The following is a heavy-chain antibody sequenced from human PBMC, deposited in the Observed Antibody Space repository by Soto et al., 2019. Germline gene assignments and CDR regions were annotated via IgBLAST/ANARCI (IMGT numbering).Heavy chain of an antibody. CDR1: GYSISSGYY. CDR3: ARDGGYYDSSGYYYEDWFDP. D-gene: IGHD3-22*01. J-gene: IGHJ5*02. Sequence: PSETLSLTCAFSGYSISSGYYWGWIRQPPGKGLEWIGSIYHSGSTYYNPSLKSRVTISVDTSKNQFSLKLSSVTAADTAVYYCARDGGYYDSSGYYYEDWFDPWGQGILVTVSS. V-gene: IGHV4-38-2*02. CDR2: IYHSGST.